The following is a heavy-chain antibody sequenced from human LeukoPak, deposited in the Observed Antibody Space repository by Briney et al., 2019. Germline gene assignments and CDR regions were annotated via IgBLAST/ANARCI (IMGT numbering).Heavy chain of an antibody. CDR1: GGSISSSSYY. V-gene: IGHV4-39*01. J-gene: IGHJ6*04. CDR2: IYYSGST. D-gene: IGHD3-10*01. CDR3: ASGPAGYYGSGSYYDV. Sequence: PSETLSLTCTVSGGSISSSSYYWGWIRQPPGKGLEWIGRIYYSGSTYYNPSLKSRVTISVDTSKNQFSLKLSSVTAADTAVYYCASGPAGYYGSGSYYDVWGKGTTVTVSS.